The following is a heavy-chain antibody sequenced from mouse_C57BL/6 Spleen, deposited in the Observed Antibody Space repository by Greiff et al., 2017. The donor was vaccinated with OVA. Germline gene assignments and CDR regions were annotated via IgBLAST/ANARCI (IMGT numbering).Heavy chain of an antibody. J-gene: IGHJ2*01. CDR3: ARWGGGGPYYFDY. CDR1: GYAFSSSW. D-gene: IGHD1-1*02. V-gene: IGHV1-82*01. CDR2: IYPGDGDT. Sequence: QVQLQQSGPELVKPGASVKISCKASGYAFSSSWMNWVKQRPGKGLEWIGRIYPGDGDTNYNGKFKGKATLTADKSSSTAYMQLSSLTSEDSAVYFCARWGGGGPYYFDYWGQGTTLTVSS.